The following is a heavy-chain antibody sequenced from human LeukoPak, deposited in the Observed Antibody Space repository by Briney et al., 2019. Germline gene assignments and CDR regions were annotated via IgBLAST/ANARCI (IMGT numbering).Heavy chain of an antibody. Sequence: PSETLSLTCTVSGGSISGRYWGWIRQPPGKGLGWIGYINYSGSTDYNPSLKSRVTISLDTSKNQFSLKLSSVTAADTAVYYCARDAGGGPFFDYWGQGTLVTVSS. V-gene: IGHV4-59*11. CDR2: INYSGST. D-gene: IGHD2-15*01. J-gene: IGHJ4*02. CDR3: ARDAGGGPFFDY. CDR1: GGSISGRY.